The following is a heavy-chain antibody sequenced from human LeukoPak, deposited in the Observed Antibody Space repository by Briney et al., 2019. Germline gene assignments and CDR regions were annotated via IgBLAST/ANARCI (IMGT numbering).Heavy chain of an antibody. CDR2: ISSSSSYI. J-gene: IGHJ4*02. Sequence: PGGSLRLSCAPSGFTFSSYTMNWVRQPAGKGREWVSSISSSSSYIYYADSVNSRFTISRDNAKSSLFLQMNSLRAEDTAVYYCARPREYSGYVLDYWGQGTLVTVSS. D-gene: IGHD5-12*01. V-gene: IGHV3-21*01. CDR1: GFTFSSYT. CDR3: ARPREYSGYVLDY.